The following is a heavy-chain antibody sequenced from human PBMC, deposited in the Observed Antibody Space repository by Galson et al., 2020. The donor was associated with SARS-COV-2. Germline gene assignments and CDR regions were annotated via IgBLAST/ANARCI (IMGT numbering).Heavy chain of an antibody. CDR1: GFTFSSYA. Sequence: QLGESLKISCAASGFTFSSYAMHWVRQAPGKGLEWVAVISYDGSNKYYADSVKGRFTISRDNSKNTLYLQMNSLRAEDTAVYYCAKSGYSYGYVSGYFDYWGQGTLVTVSS. D-gene: IGHD5-18*01. V-gene: IGHV3-30*04. J-gene: IGHJ4*02. CDR3: AKSGYSYGYVSGYFDY. CDR2: ISYDGSNK.